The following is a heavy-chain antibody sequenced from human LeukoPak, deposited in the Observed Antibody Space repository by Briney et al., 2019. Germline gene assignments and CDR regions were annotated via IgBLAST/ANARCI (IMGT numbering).Heavy chain of an antibody. D-gene: IGHD3-22*01. CDR1: EFTFRPYA. V-gene: IGHV3-30*02. J-gene: IGHJ2*01. Sequence: GGSLRLSCAASEFTFRPYAIHWVRQAPGKGLEWVAFIRYDGSNKYYVDSVKGRFTISRDNSKNTLYLQMNSLRAEDTAVYYCAKPSLYYYDTSGYYRYWYFDLWGRGTLVTVSS. CDR2: IRYDGSNK. CDR3: AKPSLYYYDTSGYYRYWYFDL.